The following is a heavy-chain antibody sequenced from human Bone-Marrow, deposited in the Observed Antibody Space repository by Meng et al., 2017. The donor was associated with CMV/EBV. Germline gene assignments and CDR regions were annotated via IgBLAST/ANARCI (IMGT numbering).Heavy chain of an antibody. Sequence: GEYLKISCAASGFTFSSYAMHWVRQAPGKGLEWVAVISYDGSNKYYADSVKGRFTISRDNSKNTLYLQMNSLRAEDTAVYYCAREEYDILTGYSGMPLIDYWGQGTLVTVSS. J-gene: IGHJ4*02. V-gene: IGHV3-30-3*01. CDR1: GFTFSSYA. CDR2: ISYDGSNK. CDR3: AREEYDILTGYSGMPLIDY. D-gene: IGHD3-9*01.